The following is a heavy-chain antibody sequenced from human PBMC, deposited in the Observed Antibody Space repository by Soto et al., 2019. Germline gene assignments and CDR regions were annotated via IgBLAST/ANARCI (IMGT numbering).Heavy chain of an antibody. CDR1: GFTFSNYG. CDR3: AKDIKNGRNHLGADY. CDR2: ISNDGNDE. V-gene: IGHV3-30*18. J-gene: IGHJ4*02. Sequence: QVQVVESGGGVVQPGRSLRLSCEASGFTFSNYGMHWVRQAPGKGLEWVAVISNDGNDEYYIDSVKGRFTISRDNSKNTLYLQMYSLNTEDPAMYYCAKDIKNGRNHLGADYWSRGTLVTVSS. D-gene: IGHD1-26*01.